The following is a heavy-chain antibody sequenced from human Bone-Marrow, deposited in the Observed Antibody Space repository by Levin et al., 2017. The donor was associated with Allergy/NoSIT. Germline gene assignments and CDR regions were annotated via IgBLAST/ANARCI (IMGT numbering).Heavy chain of an antibody. CDR1: GFTFSSYG. Sequence: GGSLRLSCAASGFTFSSYGMHWVRQAPGKGLEWVAVISYDGSNKYYADSVKGRFTISRDNSKNTLYLQMNSLRAEDTAVYYCAKEGPGIAAANYYYYGMDVWGQGTTVTVSS. J-gene: IGHJ6*02. CDR3: AKEGPGIAAANYYYYGMDV. D-gene: IGHD6-13*01. CDR2: ISYDGSNK. V-gene: IGHV3-30*18.